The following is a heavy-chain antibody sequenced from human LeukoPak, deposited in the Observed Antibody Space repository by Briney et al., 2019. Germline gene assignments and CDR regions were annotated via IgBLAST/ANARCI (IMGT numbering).Heavy chain of an antibody. CDR1: GYTFTGYY. CDR2: INPNSGGT. D-gene: IGHD3-10*01. V-gene: IGHV1-2*02. Sequence: ASVKVSCKASGYTFTGYYMHWVRQAPGQGLEWMGWINPNSGGTNYAQKFQGRVTMTRDTSISTAYMELSRLRSDDTAVYYCARVIGYYYGSGSSGDYWGQGTLVTVSS. CDR3: ARVIGYYYGSGSSGDY. J-gene: IGHJ4*02.